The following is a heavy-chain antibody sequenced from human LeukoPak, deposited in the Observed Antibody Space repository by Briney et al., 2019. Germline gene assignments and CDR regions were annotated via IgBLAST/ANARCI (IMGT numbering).Heavy chain of an antibody. V-gene: IGHV4-31*03. CDR3: ARAPSVPAARWFDP. Sequence: SETLSLTCTVSGGSISSGGYYWSWIRQHPGKGLEWIGYIYYSGSTYYNPSLESRVTISVDTSKNQFSLRLSSVTAADTAVYYCARAPSVPAARWFDPWGQGTLVTVSS. CDR1: GGSISSGGYY. D-gene: IGHD2-2*01. J-gene: IGHJ5*02. CDR2: IYYSGST.